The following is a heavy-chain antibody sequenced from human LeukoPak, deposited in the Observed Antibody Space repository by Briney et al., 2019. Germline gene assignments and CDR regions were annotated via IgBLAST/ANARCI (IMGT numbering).Heavy chain of an antibody. CDR3: VRESPDQYGGSGSRRFDP. CDR1: GFTFNYYA. D-gene: IGHD3-10*01. V-gene: IGHV3-30-3*01. CDR2: ISHDGNNK. Sequence: PGGSLRLSCAASGFTFNYYAMHWVRQAPGKGLELVAVISHDGNNKYYADSVEGRFTISRDKSKNTLYLQMNSLRDDDTDVYYCVRESPDQYGGSGSRRFDPWGQGTLVTVSS. J-gene: IGHJ5*02.